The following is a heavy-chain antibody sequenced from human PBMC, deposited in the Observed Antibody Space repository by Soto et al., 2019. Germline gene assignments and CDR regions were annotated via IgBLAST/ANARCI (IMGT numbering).Heavy chain of an antibody. V-gene: IGHV6-1*01. CDR3: ARTSGHFHS. D-gene: IGHD6-19*01. J-gene: IGHJ4*02. CDR2: TYYRSKWYN. Sequence: SQTLSLTCAISGDSVSSNSAAWNWIRRSPSRGLEWLGRTYYRSKWYNEYAVSVKSRIAINPDTSKNQFSLQLNSVTPEDTAVYYCARTSGHFHSSGQGTLVTVYS. CDR1: GDSVSSNSAA.